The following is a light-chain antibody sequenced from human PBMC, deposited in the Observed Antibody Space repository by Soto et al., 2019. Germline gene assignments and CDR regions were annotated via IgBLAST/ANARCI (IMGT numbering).Light chain of an antibody. Sequence: QSVLTQPPSVSCSPGQSITISCIGTSSDIGAYDLVSWYHQHPGRAPKLIIYEVSHRFSGLSYRFSGSKSGNTASLTISGLQAEAEGDYYCTSSAPGRIYVFGSGTKVTVL. CDR2: EVS. CDR1: SSDIGAYDL. CDR3: TSSAPGRIYV. J-gene: IGLJ1*01. V-gene: IGLV2-14*03.